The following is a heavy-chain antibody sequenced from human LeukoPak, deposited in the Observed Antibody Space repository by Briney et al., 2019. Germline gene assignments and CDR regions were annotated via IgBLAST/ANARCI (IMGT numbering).Heavy chain of an antibody. D-gene: IGHD3-22*01. CDR3: ARDHHRRLYDSQARDTFDF. CDR1: GFTFSSYG. CDR2: ISSSSTTI. J-gene: IGHJ3*01. V-gene: IGHV3-48*01. Sequence: GGSLRLSYAASGFTFSSYGMHWVRQAPGKGLEWVSYISSSSTTIYYADSVKGRFTISRDNAKNSLYLQMNSLRAEDTAVYYCARDHHRRLYDSQARDTFDFWGQGTMVTVSS.